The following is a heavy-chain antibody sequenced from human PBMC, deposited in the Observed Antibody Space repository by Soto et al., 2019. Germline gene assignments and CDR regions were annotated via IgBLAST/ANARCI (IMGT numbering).Heavy chain of an antibody. D-gene: IGHD3-22*01. Sequence: GGSLILSCAASGFTFSSYAMSWVRQAPGKGLEWVSAISGSGGSTYYADSVKGRFTISRDNSKNTLYLQMNSLRAEDTAVYYCAKGRDYYDSSGYYYIWGQGTMVTVSS. CDR2: ISGSGGST. CDR1: GFTFSSYA. J-gene: IGHJ3*02. CDR3: AKGRDYYDSSGYYYI. V-gene: IGHV3-23*01.